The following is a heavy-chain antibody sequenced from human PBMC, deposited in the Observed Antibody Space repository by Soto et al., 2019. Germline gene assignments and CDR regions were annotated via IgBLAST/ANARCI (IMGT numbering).Heavy chain of an antibody. CDR3: ARGTAGAAPAGLDY. V-gene: IGHV4-31*03. Sequence: QVQLQESGPGLVKPSQTLSLTCTVSGASVSSGGVFWTWIRQHPGKGLEWIGFIFFTESTFYNTSLKSRPSIALDTSKNLFSLTLSSVTAADTAIYYCARGTAGAAPAGLDYWGQGTLVTVSS. D-gene: IGHD6-13*01. CDR1: GASVSSGGVF. CDR2: IFFTEST. J-gene: IGHJ4*02.